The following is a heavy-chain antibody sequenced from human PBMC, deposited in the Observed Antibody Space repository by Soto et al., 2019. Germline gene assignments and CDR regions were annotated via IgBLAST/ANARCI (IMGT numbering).Heavy chain of an antibody. CDR3: ASRDPGTNVDY. CDR1: GGSFTSNNW. CDR2: IYRTGST. Sequence: QVQLQESGPGLVKPSGTLSLTCAVSGGSFTSNNWWTWVRQPPGQGLEWIGEIYRTGSTNYSPSLKSRVTISLDKSENQFSLKVTSLTAADTAVYYCASRDPGTNVDYWGQGTLVTVSS. J-gene: IGHJ4*02. D-gene: IGHD1-7*01. V-gene: IGHV4-4*02.